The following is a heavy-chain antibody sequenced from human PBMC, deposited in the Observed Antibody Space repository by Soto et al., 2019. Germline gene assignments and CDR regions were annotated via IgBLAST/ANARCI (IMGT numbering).Heavy chain of an antibody. Sequence: PSETLSLTCIVSGASMSSYYWSWIRQPPGKGLEWIGYMYYSGSTNYNPSLKSRVTISLDTSKNQFSLKLTSVTAADTAVYYCATVPYYYDSSCYYYPQGHFDYWGQGTLVTVSS. J-gene: IGHJ4*02. V-gene: IGHV4-59*01. CDR3: ATVPYYYDSSCYYYPQGHFDY. CDR2: MYYSGST. D-gene: IGHD3-22*01. CDR1: GASMSSYY.